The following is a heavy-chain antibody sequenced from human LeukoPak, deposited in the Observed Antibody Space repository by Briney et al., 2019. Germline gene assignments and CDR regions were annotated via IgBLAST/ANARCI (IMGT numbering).Heavy chain of an antibody. Sequence: SETLSLTCTVSGGSISSYYWSWIRQPPGKGLEWIGYIYYSGSTNYNPSLKSRVTISVDTSKNQFSLKLSSVTAADTAVYYCARGSGYSGYDYYYGMDVWGLGTTVTVSS. CDR1: GGSISSYY. CDR3: ARGSGYSGYDYYYGMDV. V-gene: IGHV4-59*01. CDR2: IYYSGST. J-gene: IGHJ6*02. D-gene: IGHD5-12*01.